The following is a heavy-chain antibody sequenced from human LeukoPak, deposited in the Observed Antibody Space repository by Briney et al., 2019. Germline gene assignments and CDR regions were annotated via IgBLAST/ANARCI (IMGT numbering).Heavy chain of an antibody. D-gene: IGHD3-16*01. CDR1: GYTFTGYY. J-gene: IGHJ4*02. V-gene: IGHV1-2*02. Sequence: GASVKGSCKASGYTFTGYYMHWVRQAPGQGLEWMGGINPNSGGTNYAQKFQGRVTMTRDTSISTAYMELSRLRSDDTAVYYCARSLLRTQGLFDYWGQGTLVTVSS. CDR2: INPNSGGT. CDR3: ARSLLRTQGLFDY.